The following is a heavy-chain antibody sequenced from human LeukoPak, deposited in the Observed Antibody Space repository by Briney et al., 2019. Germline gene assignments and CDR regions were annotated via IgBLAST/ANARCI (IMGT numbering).Heavy chain of an antibody. Sequence: GGSLRLSCKGSGYSFTSYWIGWVRQMPGKGLEWMGIIYPGDSDTRYSTSFQGQVTISADKSISTAYLQWSSLKASDTAMYYCARRVAGMFNWFDPWGQGTLVTVST. V-gene: IGHV5-51*01. D-gene: IGHD2-15*01. CDR1: GYSFTSYW. CDR3: ARRVAGMFNWFDP. CDR2: IYPGDSDT. J-gene: IGHJ5*02.